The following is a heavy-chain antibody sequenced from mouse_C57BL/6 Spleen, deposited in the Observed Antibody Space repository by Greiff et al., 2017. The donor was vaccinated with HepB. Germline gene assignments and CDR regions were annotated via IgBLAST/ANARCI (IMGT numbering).Heavy chain of an antibody. J-gene: IGHJ3*01. CDR2: FYPGSGSI. CDR3: ARHEGPSYYYGSSWFAY. Sequence: QVQLQQSGAELVKPGASVKLSCKASGYTFTEYIIHWVKQRSGQGLEWIGWFYPGSGSIKYNEKFKDKATLTADKSSSTVYMELSRLTSEDSAVYFCARHEGPSYYYGSSWFAYWGQGTLVTVSA. CDR1: GYTFTEYI. V-gene: IGHV1-62-2*01. D-gene: IGHD1-1*01.